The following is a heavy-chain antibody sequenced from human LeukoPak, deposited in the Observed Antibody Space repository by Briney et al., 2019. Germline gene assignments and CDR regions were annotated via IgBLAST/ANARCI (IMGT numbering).Heavy chain of an antibody. CDR1: GGSFSGYY. CDR2: INHSGST. J-gene: IGHJ4*02. Sequence: SETLSLTCAVYGGSFSGYYWSWIRQPPGKGLEWIGEINHSGSTNYNPSLKSRVTISVDTSKNQFSLKLSSVTAADTAVYYCARRGGYSYGWYYFDYWGQGTLVTVSS. V-gene: IGHV4-34*01. CDR3: ARRGGYSYGWYYFDY. D-gene: IGHD5-18*01.